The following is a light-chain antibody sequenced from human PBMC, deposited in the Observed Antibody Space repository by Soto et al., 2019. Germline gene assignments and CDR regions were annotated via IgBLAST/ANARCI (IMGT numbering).Light chain of an antibody. CDR1: QSVSSD. Sequence: EMVMTQSPATLSVSPGERVTLSCRATQSVSSDLAWYQQRPGQAPRLLIYGASTRATGIAARFSGSGSETEFTLTISSLESEDFAVYYCLQYDNWPPTFGQGTKLEIK. CDR3: LQYDNWPPT. V-gene: IGKV3-15*01. CDR2: GAS. J-gene: IGKJ2*01.